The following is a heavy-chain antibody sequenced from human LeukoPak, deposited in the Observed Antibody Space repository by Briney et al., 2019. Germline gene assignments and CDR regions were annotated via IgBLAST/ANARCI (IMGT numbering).Heavy chain of an antibody. CDR1: GLIVSSNY. Sequence: AGSLRLSCAASGLIVSSNYLNWVRQAPGQGLELASVIYTDGITYYADSVKGRITISRDISRNTVHLQMNSLRAGDTAVYYFTRDPHGYNSYFDYWGQGTLVTVSS. J-gene: IGHJ4*02. CDR3: TRDPHGYNSYFDY. D-gene: IGHD5-24*01. V-gene: IGHV3-53*01. CDR2: IYTDGIT.